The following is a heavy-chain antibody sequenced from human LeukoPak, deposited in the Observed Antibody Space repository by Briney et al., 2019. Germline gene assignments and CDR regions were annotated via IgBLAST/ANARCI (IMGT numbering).Heavy chain of an antibody. J-gene: IGHJ4*02. CDR3: ARTYCSGGSCSDY. D-gene: IGHD2-15*01. Sequence: GGFLRLSCAASGFTFSSYAMHWVRQAPGKGLEWVAVISYDGSNKYYADSVKGRFTISRDNSKNTLYLQMNSLRAEDTAVYYCARTYCSGGSCSDYWGQGTLVTVSS. CDR2: ISYDGSNK. CDR1: GFTFSSYA. V-gene: IGHV3-30-3*01.